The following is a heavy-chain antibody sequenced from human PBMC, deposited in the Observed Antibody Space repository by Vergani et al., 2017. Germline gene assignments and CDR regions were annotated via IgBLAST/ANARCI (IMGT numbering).Heavy chain of an antibody. V-gene: IGHV3-23*01. CDR1: GFTFSACP. D-gene: IGHD3-22*01. CDR2: ISARYPST. CDR3: ARLAYDTTPYLQWGYDG. Sequence: EVQLLQSGGGVIQPGGSVRLSCAASGFTFSACPMTWVRQAPGKGLEWVSAISARYPSTYYADSVKGRFTISRDNSKNMLYLQMNSLRAQDTAVYYCARLAYDTTPYLQWGYDGWGQGTLVSVSS. J-gene: IGHJ4*02.